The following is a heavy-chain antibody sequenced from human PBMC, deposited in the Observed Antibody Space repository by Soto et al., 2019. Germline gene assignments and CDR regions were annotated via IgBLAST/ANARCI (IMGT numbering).Heavy chain of an antibody. V-gene: IGHV1-69*06. CDR3: ARRGSYYGSGINYYYYYGMDV. D-gene: IGHD3-10*01. J-gene: IGHJ6*02. CDR2: IIPIFGTA. Sequence: QVQLVQSGAEVKKPGSPVKVSCKASGGTFSSYAISWVRQAPGQGLEWMGGIIPIFGTANYAQKFQGRVTITADKSTSTAYMELSSLRSEDTAVYYCARRGSYYGSGINYYYYYGMDVWGQGTTVTVSS. CDR1: GGTFSSYA.